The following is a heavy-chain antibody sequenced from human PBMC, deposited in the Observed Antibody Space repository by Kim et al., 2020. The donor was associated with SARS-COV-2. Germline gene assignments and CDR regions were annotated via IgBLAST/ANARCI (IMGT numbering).Heavy chain of an antibody. CDR2: IYYSGST. Sequence: SETLSLTCTVSGGSISSSSYYWGWIRQPPGKGLEWIGSIYYSGSTYYNPSLKSRVTISVDTSKNQFSLKLSSVTAADTAVYYCAVLLWFGELFYYFDYWGQGTLVTVSS. CDR3: AVLLWFGELFYYFDY. CDR1: GGSISSSSYY. J-gene: IGHJ4*02. V-gene: IGHV4-39*01. D-gene: IGHD3-10*01.